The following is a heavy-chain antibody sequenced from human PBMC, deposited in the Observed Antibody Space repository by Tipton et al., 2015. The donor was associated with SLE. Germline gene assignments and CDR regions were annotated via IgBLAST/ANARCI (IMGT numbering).Heavy chain of an antibody. CDR1: GFTFSSYE. CDR2: ISSSGSTI. V-gene: IGHV3-48*03. Sequence: SLRLSCAASGFTFSSYEMSWVRQAPGKGLEWVSYISSSGSTIYHADSVKGRFTISRDNAKTSLYLQMNSLRAEDTAVYYCARAHYDILTNPRAFDIWGQGTMVTVSS. D-gene: IGHD3-9*01. J-gene: IGHJ3*02. CDR3: ARAHYDILTNPRAFDI.